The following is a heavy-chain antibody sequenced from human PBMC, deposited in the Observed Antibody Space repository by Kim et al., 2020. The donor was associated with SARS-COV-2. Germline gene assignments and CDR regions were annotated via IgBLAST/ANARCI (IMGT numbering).Heavy chain of an antibody. Sequence: GGSLRLSCAASGFTFGDYAMHWVRQAPGKGLEWVSGISWNSGTIDYADSVKGRFTISRDNAKNSLYLQMNSLRAEDTALYYCAKIRWDFTDYGMDVWGQGTTVTVSS. CDR1: GFTFGDYA. CDR3: AKIRWDFTDYGMDV. CDR2: ISWNSGTI. D-gene: IGHD2-8*02. J-gene: IGHJ6*02. V-gene: IGHV3-9*01.